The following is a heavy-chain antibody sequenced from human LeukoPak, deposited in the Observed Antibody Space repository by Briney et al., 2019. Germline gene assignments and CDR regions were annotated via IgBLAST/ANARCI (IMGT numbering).Heavy chain of an antibody. V-gene: IGHV4-59*01. CDR3: ARVGGIYSSGWTPYYYYYGMDV. CDR2: IYYSGST. Sequence: SETLSLTCTVSGGSISSYYWSWIRQPPGKGLEWIGYIYYSGSTNYNPSLKSRVTISVDTSKNQFSLKLSSVTAADTAVYYCARVGGIYSSGWTPYYYYYGMDVWGQGTTVTVSS. CDR1: GGSISSYY. D-gene: IGHD6-19*01. J-gene: IGHJ6*02.